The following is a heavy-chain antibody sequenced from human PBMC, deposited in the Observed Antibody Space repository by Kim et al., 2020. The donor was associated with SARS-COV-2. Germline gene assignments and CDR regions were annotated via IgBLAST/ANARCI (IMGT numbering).Heavy chain of an antibody. J-gene: IGHJ4*02. CDR3: ARDWAVTMIFDY. D-gene: IGHD4-17*01. V-gene: IGHV4-39*07. Sequence: YYNPYHKTRVTIPVDTSKNQFSLKLSSVTAADTAVYYCARDWAVTMIFDYWGQGTLVTVSS.